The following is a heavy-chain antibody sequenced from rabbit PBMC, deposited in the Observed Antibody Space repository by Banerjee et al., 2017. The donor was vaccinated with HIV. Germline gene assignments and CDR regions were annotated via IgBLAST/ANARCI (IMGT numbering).Heavy chain of an antibody. CDR1: GIDFSSYG. V-gene: IGHV1S47*01. CDR2: IYPDYGST. Sequence: QEQLVESGGGLVTLGGSLKLSCKASGIDFSSYGISWVRQAPGKGLEWIAYIYPDYGSTDYASWVNGRFTISLDNAQNTVFLQMTSLTAADTATYFCARGAYASSSGYYLDLWGPGTLVTVS. CDR3: ARGAYASSSGYYLDL. J-gene: IGHJ4*01. D-gene: IGHD1-1*01.